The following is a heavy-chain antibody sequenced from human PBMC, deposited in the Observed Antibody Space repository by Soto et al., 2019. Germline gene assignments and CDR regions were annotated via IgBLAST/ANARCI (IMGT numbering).Heavy chain of an antibody. CDR3: ARDRPAVAYYFDY. CDR2: ISYDGINK. Sequence: QLQLVESGGGVVQPGSSLRLSCAASGFTFSSYAMHWVRQAPGKGLEWVAVISYDGINKYYADSVKGRFTISRDNSKHTLYLQMNSLRAEDTAVYYCARDRPAVAYYFDYGGQGALFTVSS. J-gene: IGHJ4*02. D-gene: IGHD6-19*01. V-gene: IGHV3-30-3*01. CDR1: GFTFSSYA.